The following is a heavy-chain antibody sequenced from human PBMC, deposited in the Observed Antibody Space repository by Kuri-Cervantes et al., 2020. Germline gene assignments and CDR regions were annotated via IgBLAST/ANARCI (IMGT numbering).Heavy chain of an antibody. CDR2: IDTDGSTT. D-gene: IGHD6-19*01. Sequence: GESLKISCAASGFTFSNYWMHWVRQVPGKGLVWVSRIDTDGSTTTCADSVKGRFTISRDNAKNTLYLQMSSLRVEDTAVYYCIRDLAGAYGYWGQGVVVTVSS. CDR3: IRDLAGAYGY. J-gene: IGHJ4*02. V-gene: IGHV3-74*01. CDR1: GFTFSNYW.